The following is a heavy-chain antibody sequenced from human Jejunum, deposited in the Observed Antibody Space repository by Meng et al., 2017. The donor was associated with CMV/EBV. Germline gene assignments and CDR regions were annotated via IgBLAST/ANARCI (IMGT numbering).Heavy chain of an antibody. J-gene: IGHJ1*01. V-gene: IGHV3-74*01. D-gene: IGHD2-2*01. CDR1: GFSFNGYW. Sequence: EVELVGSGGGLVQPGGSSRLSCAASGFSFNGYWMHWVRQAPGKGLVWVSHINSDGSSTTYADSVKGRFTISRDNAKNTLFLQMNSLRAEDTAVYYCARVGSTSQYFQHWGQGTLVTVSS. CDR2: INSDGSST. CDR3: ARVGSTSQYFQH.